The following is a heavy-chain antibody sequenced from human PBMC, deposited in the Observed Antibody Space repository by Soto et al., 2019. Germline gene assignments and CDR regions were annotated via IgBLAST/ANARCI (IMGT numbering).Heavy chain of an antibody. CDR3: ARDTAPAMVRGVSTRYYYYGMDV. J-gene: IGHJ6*02. D-gene: IGHD3-10*01. CDR2: IYYSGST. CDR1: GGSISSSSYY. Sequence: SETLSLTCTVSGGSISSSSYYWGWIRQPPGKGLEWIGGIYYSGSTYYNPSLKSRVTISVDTSKNQFSLKLSSVTAADTAVYYCARDTAPAMVRGVSTRYYYYGMDVWGQGTTVTVSS. V-gene: IGHV4-39*07.